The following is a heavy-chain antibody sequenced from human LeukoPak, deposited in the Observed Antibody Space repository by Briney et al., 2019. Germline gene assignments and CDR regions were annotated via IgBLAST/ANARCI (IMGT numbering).Heavy chain of an antibody. D-gene: IGHD2-15*01. J-gene: IGHJ5*02. CDR2: IYYSGST. CDR1: GGSISSYY. V-gene: IGHV4-59*01. CDR3: ARELGYCSGGSCPGP. Sequence: SETLSLTCTVSGGSISSYYWSWIRQPPGKGLEWIGYIYYSGSTNYNSSFKSRVTISVDTSKNQFSLKLSSVTAADTAVYYCARELGYCSGGSCPGPWGQGTLVTVSS.